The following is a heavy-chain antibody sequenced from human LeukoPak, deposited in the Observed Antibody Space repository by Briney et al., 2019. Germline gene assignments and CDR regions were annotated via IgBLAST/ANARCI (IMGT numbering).Heavy chain of an antibody. Sequence: PLGTLSLTSAVSGGSISSSNWWSWVRQPPGKGLEWIGEIYHSGSTNYNPSLKSRVTISVDKSKNQFSLKLSSVTAADTAVYYCARDLKLEPTIHVFDYWGQGTLVTVSS. CDR1: GGSISSSNW. J-gene: IGHJ4*02. CDR2: IYHSGST. V-gene: IGHV4-4*02. D-gene: IGHD1-1*01. CDR3: ARDLKLEPTIHVFDY.